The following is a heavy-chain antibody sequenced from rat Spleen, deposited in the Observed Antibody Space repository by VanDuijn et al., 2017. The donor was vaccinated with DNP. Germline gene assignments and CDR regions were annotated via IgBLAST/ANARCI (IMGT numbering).Heavy chain of an antibody. CDR1: GFTFSNYY. J-gene: IGHJ4*01. CDR2: ISTSGNRP. D-gene: IGHD1-11*01. V-gene: IGHV5-27*01. Sequence: EVQLVESGGGLVQPGRSLKLSCAGSGFTFSNYYMAWVRQAPKKGLEWVATISTSGNRPYYPDSVKGRFTISRDNAKSTLYLQMDSLRSEDTATYYCTTTEGIGAHYYAMDAWGQGTSVTVSS. CDR3: TTTEGIGAHYYAMDA.